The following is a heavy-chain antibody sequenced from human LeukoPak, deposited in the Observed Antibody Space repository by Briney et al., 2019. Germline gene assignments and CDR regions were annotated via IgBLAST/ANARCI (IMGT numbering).Heavy chain of an antibody. Sequence: GASVKVSCKASGYTFTSYGISWVRHAHGQGLEWMGWISAYNGNTNYAKKFQGSVTMTTDTSTSTAYMVLRSLRSDDTAVYYCARDPKGGYCSGGSCYSPYWGQGTLVTVPS. J-gene: IGHJ4*02. CDR2: ISAYNGNT. CDR3: ARDPKGGYCSGGSCYSPY. D-gene: IGHD2-15*01. CDR1: GYTFTSYG. V-gene: IGHV1-18*01.